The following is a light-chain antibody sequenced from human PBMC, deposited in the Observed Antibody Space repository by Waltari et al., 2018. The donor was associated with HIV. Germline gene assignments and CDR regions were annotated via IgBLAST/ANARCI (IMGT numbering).Light chain of an antibody. J-gene: IGLJ2*01. Sequence: SYELTQPPSVSVSPGQTARLTCSGDALSKQFVYWYQQKPGQAPVSVMFKDTERPPGIPERFSGSSSGTNVTLTISGVQAEDEADFYCQSADTNGTVVFGGGTKLTVL. CDR1: ALSKQF. V-gene: IGLV3-25*03. CDR3: QSADTNGTVV. CDR2: KDT.